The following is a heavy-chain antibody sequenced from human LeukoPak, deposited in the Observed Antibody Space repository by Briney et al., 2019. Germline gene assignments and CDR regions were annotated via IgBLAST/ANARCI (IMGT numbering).Heavy chain of an antibody. CDR1: GYTFTSYA. Sequence: ASVKVSCKASGYTFTSYAISWVRQAPGQGLEWMGGIIPIFGTANYAQKFQGRVTITADESTSTAYMELSSLRSEDTAVYYCARGTPYCSSTSCYFGDGDYWGQGTLVTVSS. CDR2: IIPIFGTA. V-gene: IGHV1-69*13. D-gene: IGHD2-2*01. CDR3: ARGTPYCSSTSCYFGDGDY. J-gene: IGHJ4*02.